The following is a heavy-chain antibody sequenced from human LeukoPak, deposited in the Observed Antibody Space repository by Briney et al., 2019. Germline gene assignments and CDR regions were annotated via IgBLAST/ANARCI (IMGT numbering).Heavy chain of an antibody. Sequence: SETLSLTCTVSGGSISSYYWSWIRQPPGKGLEWIGDIYYSGRTNYNPSLKSRVSIAVDTSKDQFSLKRSSVSAADRAVCYCSRYVDYCDYEAWFDRWGQGTLVTVSS. CDR2: IYYSGRT. CDR3: SRYVDYCDYEAWFDR. J-gene: IGHJ5*02. D-gene: IGHD4-17*01. V-gene: IGHV4-59*08. CDR1: GGSISSYY.